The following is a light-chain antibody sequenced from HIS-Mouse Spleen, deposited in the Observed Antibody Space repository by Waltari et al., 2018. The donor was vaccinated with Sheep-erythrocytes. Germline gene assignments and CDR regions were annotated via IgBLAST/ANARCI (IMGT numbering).Light chain of an antibody. Sequence: DIQLTQSPSFLSASVGDRVTITCRARQGILRYLARYQQKPGKAPKTLIYAASTLQSGVTSRFSGSGSGTEFTLTISSLQPEDFATYYCQQLNSYPHTFGQGTKLEIK. CDR1: QGILRY. CDR2: AAS. J-gene: IGKJ2*01. CDR3: QQLNSYPHT. V-gene: IGKV1-9*01.